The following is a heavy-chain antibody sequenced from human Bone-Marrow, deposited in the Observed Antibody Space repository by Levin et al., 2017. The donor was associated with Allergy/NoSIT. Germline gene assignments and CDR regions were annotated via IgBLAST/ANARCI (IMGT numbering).Heavy chain of an antibody. D-gene: IGHD4/OR15-4a*01. J-gene: IGHJ4*02. CDR2: IFRGGNT. CDR3: ARDGDYGAGFFDY. V-gene: IGHV3-53*01. CDR1: GLIVSDNY. Sequence: QAGGSLRLSCAASGLIVSDNYMSWVRQAPGKGLEWVSTIFRGGNTYYANSVMGRFTISRDDSKNTLYLQMNSLRADDTALYYCARDGDYGAGFFDYWGQGTLVAVSS.